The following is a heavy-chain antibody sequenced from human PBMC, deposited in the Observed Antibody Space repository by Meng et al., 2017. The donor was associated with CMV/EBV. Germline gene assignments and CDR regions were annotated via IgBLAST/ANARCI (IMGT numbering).Heavy chain of an antibody. D-gene: IGHD2-2*01. CDR2: IYYSGST. CDR1: GGSIRSSSYY. Sequence: SETLSLTCTVSGGSIRSSSYYWGWIRQPPGKGLEWIGSIYYSGSTYYNPSLKSRVTISVDTSKNQFSLKLSSVTAADTAVYYCARHTRYCSSTSCLNWYFDLWGRGTLVTVSS. V-gene: IGHV4-39*01. J-gene: IGHJ2*01. CDR3: ARHTRYCSSTSCLNWYFDL.